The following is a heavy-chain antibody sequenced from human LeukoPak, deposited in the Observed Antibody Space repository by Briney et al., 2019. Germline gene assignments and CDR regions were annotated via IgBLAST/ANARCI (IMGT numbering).Heavy chain of an antibody. D-gene: IGHD3-22*01. J-gene: IGHJ4*02. CDR3: ARDPPYYDGSGYYYDY. V-gene: IGHV3-21*01. CDR2: INGSSIDI. CDR1: GFTFSTYS. Sequence: PGGSLRPSCPASGFTFSTYSMDWVRQAPGEGLDGFSSINGSSIDIYYADSVKGRFTISRDNAKSSLYLQLNRLRAEDTAVYYCARDPPYYDGSGYYYDYWGQGTLVTVSS.